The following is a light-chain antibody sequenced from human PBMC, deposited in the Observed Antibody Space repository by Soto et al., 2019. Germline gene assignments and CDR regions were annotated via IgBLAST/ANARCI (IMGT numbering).Light chain of an antibody. CDR2: YVS. CDR1: SSDIGAYNY. V-gene: IGLV2-14*01. J-gene: IGLJ2*01. Sequence: QSVLTQPASVSGSPGQSITISCTGTSSDIGAYNYVSWYLQHPGKAPKLMIYYVSDRPSGISNRFTGSKSGNTASLSVSGLQAEDEGDYYCSSYTSSSTVIFGGGTKVTVL. CDR3: SSYTSSSTVI.